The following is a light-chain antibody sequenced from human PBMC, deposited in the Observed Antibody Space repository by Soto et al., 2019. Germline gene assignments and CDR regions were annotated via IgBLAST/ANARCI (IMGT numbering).Light chain of an antibody. CDR2: AAP. Sequence: AIQMTQSPSSLSASVGDRVTITCRASQGIKNDLGWYQQRPGKGPKLLIYAAPRLQSGVPSRFSGSGSGTDFTLTISSLQPEDFATYYCLQDYNFPYTFGQGTKLEIK. V-gene: IGKV1-6*01. CDR3: LQDYNFPYT. J-gene: IGKJ2*01. CDR1: QGIKND.